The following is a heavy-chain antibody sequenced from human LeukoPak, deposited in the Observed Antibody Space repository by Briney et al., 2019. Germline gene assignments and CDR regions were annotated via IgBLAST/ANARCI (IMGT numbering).Heavy chain of an antibody. CDR3: ARDSRWECSKTFSDWFGP. D-gene: IGHD1-26*01. J-gene: IGHJ5*02. V-gene: IGHV4-59*01. CDR2: IVYTGRT. Sequence: SETLSLTCTVSGGSIGSYYWSWVRQPPEKGLEWIGNIVYTGRTNYNTSLKSRVPISIKTSKNQFFLRLNPGTAADAAVYYCARDSRWECSKTFSDWFGPWGQRTLVTVSS. CDR1: GGSIGSYY.